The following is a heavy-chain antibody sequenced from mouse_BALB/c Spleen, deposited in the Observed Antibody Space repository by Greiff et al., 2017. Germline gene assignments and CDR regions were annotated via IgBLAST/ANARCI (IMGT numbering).Heavy chain of an antibody. J-gene: IGHJ2*01. V-gene: IGHV1S81*02. Sequence: VQLQQPGAELVKPGASVKLSCKASGYTFTSYYMYWVKQRPGQGLEWIGGINPSNGGTNFNEKFKSKATLTVDKSSSTAYMQLSSLTSEDSAVYYCTGFITTATYYFDYWGQGTTLTVSS. D-gene: IGHD1-2*01. CDR1: GYTFTSYY. CDR3: TGFITTATYYFDY. CDR2: INPSNGGT.